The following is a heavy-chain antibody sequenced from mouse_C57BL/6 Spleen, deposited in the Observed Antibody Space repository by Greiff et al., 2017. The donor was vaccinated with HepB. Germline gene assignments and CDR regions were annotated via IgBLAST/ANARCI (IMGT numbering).Heavy chain of an antibody. D-gene: IGHD2-5*01. CDR3: ARGGPYYSNYDY. Sequence: QVHVKQSGAELVRPGTSVKVSCKASGYAFTNYLIEWVKQRPGQGLEWIGVINPGSGGTNYNEKFKGKATLTADKSSSTAYMQLSSLTSEDSAVYFCARGGPYYSNYDYWGQGTTLTVSS. J-gene: IGHJ2*01. CDR2: INPGSGGT. V-gene: IGHV1-54*01. CDR1: GYAFTNYL.